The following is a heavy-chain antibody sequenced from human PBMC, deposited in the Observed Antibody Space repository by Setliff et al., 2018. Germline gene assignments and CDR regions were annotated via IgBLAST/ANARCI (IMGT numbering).Heavy chain of an antibody. V-gene: IGHV4-61*05. CDR3: ARFLDPRDGYQNSPGFDF. Sequence: SETLSLTCTVSGGSISSSSYYWGWIRQPPGKGLEWIAYIHYSGSTNQNPSLKSRVTISLDTPKNQFSLKLSYMTAADTAVYYWARFLDPRDGYQNSPGFDFWGQGALVTVSS. D-gene: IGHD2-21*01. J-gene: IGHJ4*02. CDR1: GGSISSSSYY. CDR2: IHYSGST.